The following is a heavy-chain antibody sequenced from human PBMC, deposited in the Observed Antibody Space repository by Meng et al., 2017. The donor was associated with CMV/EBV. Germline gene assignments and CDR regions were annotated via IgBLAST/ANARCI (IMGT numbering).Heavy chain of an antibody. J-gene: IGHJ5*02. V-gene: IGHV4-4*07. D-gene: IGHD2-2*01. CDR2: IYTSGST. Sequence: QGPLQESGHVLVKPSETLSLTCTVSGGSISSYYWSWIRQPAGKGLEWIGRIYTSGSTNYNPSLKSRVTMSVDTSKNQFSLKLSSVTAADTAVYYCARDLMNCSSTSCANWFDPWGQGTLVTVSS. CDR1: GGSISSYY. CDR3: ARDLMNCSSTSCANWFDP.